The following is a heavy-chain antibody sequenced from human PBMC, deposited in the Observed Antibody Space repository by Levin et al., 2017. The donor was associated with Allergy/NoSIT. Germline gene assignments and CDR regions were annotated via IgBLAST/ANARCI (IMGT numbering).Heavy chain of an antibody. Sequence: GESLKISCKASGYTFTGYYMHWVRQAPGQGLEWMGWINPNSGGTNYAQKFQGRVTMTRDTSISTAYMEPSRLRPDDTAVYFCARVDGARFGDALNYMDVWGKGTTVTVSS. CDR1: GYTFTGYY. CDR3: ARVDGARFGDALNYMDV. V-gene: IGHV1-2*02. D-gene: IGHD3-10*01. J-gene: IGHJ6*03. CDR2: INPNSGGT.